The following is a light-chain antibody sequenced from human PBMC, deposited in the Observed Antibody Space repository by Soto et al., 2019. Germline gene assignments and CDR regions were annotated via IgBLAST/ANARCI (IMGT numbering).Light chain of an antibody. CDR2: EVS. CDR1: SSDVGSYNL. J-gene: IGLJ1*01. V-gene: IGLV2-23*02. Sequence: QSVLTQPASVSGSPGQSITISCTGTSSDVGSYNLVSWYQQHPGKAPKLMIYEVSKRPSGVSNRFSGSKSGNTASLTISGLQPEDEADYYCCSYAGSSTFPYVFGTGTQLTVL. CDR3: CSYAGSSTFPYV.